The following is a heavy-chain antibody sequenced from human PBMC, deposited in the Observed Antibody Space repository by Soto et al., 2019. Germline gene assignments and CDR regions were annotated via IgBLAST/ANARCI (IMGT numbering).Heavy chain of an antibody. CDR1: GFTFDDYA. J-gene: IGHJ4*02. CDR3: VKDSESSGYLTNLDY. D-gene: IGHD3-22*01. V-gene: IGHV3-9*01. Sequence: GGSLRLSCVASGFTFDDYAIHWVRQTPGKGLEWVSGLTWNGEVLGYADSVKGRFTISRDNAKNSLYLEMNSLRPEDTALYYCVKDSESSGYLTNLDYWGQGPLVTVSS. CDR2: LTWNGEVL.